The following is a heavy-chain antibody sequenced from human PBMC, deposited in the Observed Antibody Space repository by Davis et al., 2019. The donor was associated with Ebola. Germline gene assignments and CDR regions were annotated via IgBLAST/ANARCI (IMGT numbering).Heavy chain of an antibody. D-gene: IGHD4-11*01. V-gene: IGHV4-30-2*01. CDR1: GGSISSGGYS. CDR3: ARGMTTVTTRGFDP. Sequence: SETLSLTCAVSGGSISSGGYSWSWIRQPPGKGLEWIGYIYHSGSTYYNPSLKSRVTISEDRSKNQFSLQLSSVTAADTAVYYCARGMTTVTTRGFDPWGQGTLVTVSS. J-gene: IGHJ5*02. CDR2: IYHSGST.